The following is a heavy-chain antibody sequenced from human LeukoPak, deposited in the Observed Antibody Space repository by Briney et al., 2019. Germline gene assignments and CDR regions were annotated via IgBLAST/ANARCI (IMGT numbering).Heavy chain of an antibody. J-gene: IGHJ4*02. Sequence: GGSLRLSCAASGFTFSSYAMSWVRQAPGKGREWVSAISGSGGSTYYADSVKGRFTISRDNSKNTLYLQMNSLRAEDTAVYYCAKASSGWFAGYWGQGTLVTVSS. V-gene: IGHV3-23*01. CDR2: ISGSGGST. CDR1: GFTFSSYA. D-gene: IGHD6-19*01. CDR3: AKASSGWFAGY.